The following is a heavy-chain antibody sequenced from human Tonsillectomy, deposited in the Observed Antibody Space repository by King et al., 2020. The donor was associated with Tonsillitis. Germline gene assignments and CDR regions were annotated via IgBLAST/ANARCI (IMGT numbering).Heavy chain of an antibody. CDR1: GYTFTSYD. Sequence: QLVQSGAEVKKPGASVKVSCKASGYTFTSYDINWVRQATGQGLEWMGWMNPNSGNTGYAQKFQGRVTMTRNTSISTAYMELSSLRSEDTAVYYCARSLRSIMGTTVTTYYFDYWGQGTLVTVSS. V-gene: IGHV1-8*01. D-gene: IGHD4-17*01. CDR2: MNPNSGNT. CDR3: ARSLRSIMGTTVTTYYFDY. J-gene: IGHJ4*02.